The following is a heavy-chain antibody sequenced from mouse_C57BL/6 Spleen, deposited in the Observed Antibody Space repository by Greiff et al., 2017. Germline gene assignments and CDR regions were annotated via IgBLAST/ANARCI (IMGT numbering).Heavy chain of an antibody. J-gene: IGHJ4*01. Sequence: QVQLQQSGAELAKPGASVKLSCKASGYTFTSYWMHWVKQRPGQGLEWIGYINPSSGYTKYNQKFKDKATLTADKSSSTAYMQLSSLTYEDSAVYYCARWLTGHYYAMDYWGQGTSVTVSS. D-gene: IGHD4-1*01. CDR3: ARWLTGHYYAMDY. V-gene: IGHV1-7*01. CDR1: GYTFTSYW. CDR2: INPSSGYT.